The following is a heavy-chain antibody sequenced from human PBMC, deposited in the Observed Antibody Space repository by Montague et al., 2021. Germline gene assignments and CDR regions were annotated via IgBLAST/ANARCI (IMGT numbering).Heavy chain of an antibody. Sequence: TLSLTCTVSGDSLSSVGYSWTWIRQHPGKGLEWNGYMYYSGSTYYNPSLKSRVTISGDASKNHFSLRLTSVTAADTAVYYCARGRLATGDFDYWGQGTLVTVSS. D-gene: IGHD6-13*01. CDR3: ARGRLATGDFDY. CDR2: MYYSGST. J-gene: IGHJ4*02. V-gene: IGHV4-31*03. CDR1: GDSLSSVGYS.